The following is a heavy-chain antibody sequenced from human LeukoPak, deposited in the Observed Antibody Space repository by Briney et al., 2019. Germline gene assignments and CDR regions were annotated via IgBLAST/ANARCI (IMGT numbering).Heavy chain of an antibody. CDR3: ASLVDTVDY. J-gene: IGHJ4*02. Sequence: GGSLRLSCAASGFTFSSYNMNWVRQAPGKGLEWVSSISSSSSYIYYADSVRGRFTISRDNAKNSLYLQMSSLRAEDTAVYYCASLVDTVDYWGQGTLVTVSS. D-gene: IGHD5-18*01. V-gene: IGHV3-21*01. CDR1: GFTFSSYN. CDR2: ISSSSSYI.